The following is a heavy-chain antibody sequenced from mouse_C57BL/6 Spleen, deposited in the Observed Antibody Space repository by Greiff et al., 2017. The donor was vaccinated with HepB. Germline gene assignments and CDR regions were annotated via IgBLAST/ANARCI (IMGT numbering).Heavy chain of an antibody. V-gene: IGHV1-82*01. D-gene: IGHD1-1*01. CDR3: AGYGSSSWFAY. Sequence: VQRVESGPELVKPGASVKISCKASGYAFSSSWMNWVKQRPGKGLEWIGRIYPGDGDTNYNGKFKGKATLTADKSSSTAYMQLSSLTSEDSAVYFCAGYGSSSWFAYWGQGTLVTVSA. CDR1: GYAFSSSW. J-gene: IGHJ3*01. CDR2: IYPGDGDT.